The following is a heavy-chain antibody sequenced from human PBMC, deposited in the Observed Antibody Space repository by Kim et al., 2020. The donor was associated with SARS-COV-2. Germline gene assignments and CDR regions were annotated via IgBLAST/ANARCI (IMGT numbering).Heavy chain of an antibody. Sequence: YNDYAVSVKSRITINPDTSKNQFSLQLNSVTPEDTAMYYCARGFFWTYDYWGQGTLVTVSS. CDR2: YN. CDR3: ARGFFWTYDY. D-gene: IGHD3-3*01. V-gene: IGHV6-1*01. J-gene: IGHJ4*02.